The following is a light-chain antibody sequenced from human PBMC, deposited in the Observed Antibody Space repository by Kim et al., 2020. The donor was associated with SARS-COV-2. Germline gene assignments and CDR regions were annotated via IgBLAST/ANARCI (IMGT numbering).Light chain of an antibody. Sequence: VNISCTGSSSNIGAGYDVHWYQQLPGTAPKLLIYGNNNRPSGVPDRFSGSKSGTSASLAITGLQAEDEADYYCQSYDSSLSAYVVFGGGTQLTVL. CDR1: SSNIGAGYD. CDR2: GNN. CDR3: QSYDSSLSAYVV. V-gene: IGLV1-40*01. J-gene: IGLJ2*01.